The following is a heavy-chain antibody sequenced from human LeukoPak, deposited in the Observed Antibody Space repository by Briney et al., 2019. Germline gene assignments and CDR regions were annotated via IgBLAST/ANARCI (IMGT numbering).Heavy chain of an antibody. V-gene: IGHV3-73*01. CDR1: GFTFSGSA. J-gene: IGHJ4*02. CDR2: IRSKANSYAT. CDR3: TRREVMSDY. Sequence: GGSLRLSCAASGFTFSGSAMHWVRQASGKGLEWVGRIRSKANSYATAYAASVKGRFTISRDDSKNTAYLLMNSLKTEDTAVYYCTRREVMSDYWGQGTLVTVSS. D-gene: IGHD2-21*01.